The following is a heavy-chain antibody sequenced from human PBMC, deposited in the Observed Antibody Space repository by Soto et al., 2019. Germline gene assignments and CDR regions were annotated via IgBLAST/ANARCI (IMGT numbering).Heavy chain of an antibody. Sequence: GGSLRLSCAASGFTFSSYAMSWVRQAPGKGLEWVSAISGSGCSTYYADSVKGRFTISRDNSKNTLYLQMNSLRAEDMSVYDCAKSSEPREIYFQPWGQGTLVTVSS. V-gene: IGHV3-23*01. CDR2: ISGSGCST. J-gene: IGHJ1*01. D-gene: IGHD3-10*01. CDR3: AKSSEPREIYFQP. CDR1: GFTFSSYA.